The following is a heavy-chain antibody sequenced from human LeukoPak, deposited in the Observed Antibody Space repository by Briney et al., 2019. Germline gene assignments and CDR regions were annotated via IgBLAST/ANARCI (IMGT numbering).Heavy chain of an antibody. J-gene: IGHJ4*02. D-gene: IGHD2-15*01. V-gene: IGHV3-23*01. CDR2: INGGGGST. CDR3: VKDGRRSPPC. CDR1: GFTFSNYV. Sequence: PGGSLRLSCAASGFTFSNYVMSWVRQAPGKGPEWVSGINGGGGSTFYAESVKGRFTVSRDNSKNTLYLQMNNLRVEDTAVYFCVKDGRRSPPCWGQGTRVTVSS.